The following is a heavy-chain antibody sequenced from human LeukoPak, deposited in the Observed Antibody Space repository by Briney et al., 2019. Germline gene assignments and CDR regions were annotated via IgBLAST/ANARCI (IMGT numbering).Heavy chain of an antibody. CDR2: INSDGSST. J-gene: IGHJ6*03. V-gene: IGHV3-74*01. CDR3: ARGYFYYYMDV. Sequence: GGSLRLSCAASGFTFSGYWMHWVRQAPGKGLVSVSRINSDGSSTIYADPVKGRLTISRDNAKNTLYLQMNSLRAEDTAVYYCARGYFYYYMDVWGKGTTVTVSS. CDR1: GFTFSGYW.